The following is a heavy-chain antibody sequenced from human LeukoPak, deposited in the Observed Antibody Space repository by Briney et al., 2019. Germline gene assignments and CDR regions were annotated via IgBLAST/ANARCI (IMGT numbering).Heavy chain of an antibody. CDR3: AKDLRVSPFDP. Sequence: GGSLRPSCAASGFTFSSYGMHWVRQAPGKGLEWVAFIRYDGSNKYYADSVKGRFTISRDNSKNTLYLQMNSLRAEDTAVYYCAKDLRVSPFDPWGQGTLVTVSS. CDR2: IRYDGSNK. D-gene: IGHD2-8*01. V-gene: IGHV3-30*02. CDR1: GFTFSSYG. J-gene: IGHJ5*02.